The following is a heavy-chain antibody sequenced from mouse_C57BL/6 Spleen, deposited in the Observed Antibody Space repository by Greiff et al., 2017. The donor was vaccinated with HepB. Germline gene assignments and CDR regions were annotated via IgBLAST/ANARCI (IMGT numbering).Heavy chain of an antibody. V-gene: IGHV1-50*01. J-gene: IGHJ4*01. CDR1: GYTFTSYW. CDR3: ARRGIDYYAMDY. CDR2: IDPSDSYT. Sequence: QVQLKQPGAELVKPGASVKLSCKASGYTFTSYWMQWVKQRPGQGLEWIGEIDPSDSYTNYNQKFKGKATLTVDTSSSTAYMQLSSLTSEDSAVYYCARRGIDYYAMDYWGQGTSVTVSS.